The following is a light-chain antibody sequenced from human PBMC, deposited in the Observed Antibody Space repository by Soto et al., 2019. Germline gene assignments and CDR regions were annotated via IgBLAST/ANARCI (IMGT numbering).Light chain of an antibody. CDR3: QTGGTGVV. V-gene: IGLV4-69*01. CDR1: SGHSSYA. Sequence: QSVLTQSPSASASLGASVKLTCTLSSGHSSYAIAWHQQQPEKGPRYLMKLNSDGSHSKGDGIPDRFSGSSSGAERDLTIPSLQSGDEADYYCQTGGTGVVLGGGTKLTVL. CDR2: LNSDGSH. J-gene: IGLJ2*01.